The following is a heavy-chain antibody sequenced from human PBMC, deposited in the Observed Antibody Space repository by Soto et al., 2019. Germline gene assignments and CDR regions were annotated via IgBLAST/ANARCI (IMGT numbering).Heavy chain of an antibody. V-gene: IGHV3-30*03. CDR3: ARHQITATGPTVWFDP. CDR1: GFTFSSYG. J-gene: IGHJ5*02. CDR2: ISYDGSNK. Sequence: GGSLRLSCAASGFTFSSYGMHWVRQAPGKGLEWVAVISYDGSNKYYADSVKGRFTISRDNSKNTLYLQMNSLRVEDTAVYYCARHQITATGPTVWFDPWGQGTLVTVSS. D-gene: IGHD1-7*01.